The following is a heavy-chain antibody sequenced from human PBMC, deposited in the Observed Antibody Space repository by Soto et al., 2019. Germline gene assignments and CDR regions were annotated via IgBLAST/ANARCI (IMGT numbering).Heavy chain of an antibody. V-gene: IGHV1-46*01. CDR2: INPSGDGT. CDR1: GYIFTNYY. CDR3: AREPPSTGLYDY. Sequence: QVQLVQSGTEVKKPGASVTVSCKAFGYIFTNYYMHWVRQAPGQGLEWVGVINPSGDGTSYAQKFQGRVNVTRDTSTSTYYLELSSLRSDDTAFYYCAREPPSTGLYDYWGQGALVTVSS. D-gene: IGHD6-19*01. J-gene: IGHJ4*02.